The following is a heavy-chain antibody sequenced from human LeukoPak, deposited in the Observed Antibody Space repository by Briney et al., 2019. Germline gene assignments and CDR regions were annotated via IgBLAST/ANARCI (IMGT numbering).Heavy chain of an antibody. CDR1: GFTFSIYG. CDR2: IWYDGSNK. CDR3: ARVTDSSGWYRYFDY. J-gene: IGHJ4*02. V-gene: IGHV3-33*01. D-gene: IGHD6-19*01. Sequence: GGSLTLSCAASGFTFSIYGMHWVRQAPGKALEWVAVIWYDGSNKYYADSVKGRFTISRDNSKNTLYLQMNSLSAEDRAVYYCARVTDSSGWYRYFDYWGQGTLVTVSS.